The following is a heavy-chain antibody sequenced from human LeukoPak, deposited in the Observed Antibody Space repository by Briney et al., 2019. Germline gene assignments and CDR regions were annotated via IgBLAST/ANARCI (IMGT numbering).Heavy chain of an antibody. Sequence: SETLSPTCTVSGGSISSYYWSWIRQPPGKGLEWIGYIYYSGSTNYNPSLKSRVTISVDTSKNQFSLKLSSVTAADTAVYYCARGGSYGQPYYFDYWGQGTLVTVSS. D-gene: IGHD5-18*01. CDR1: GGSISSYY. J-gene: IGHJ4*02. CDR3: ARGGSYGQPYYFDY. V-gene: IGHV4-59*01. CDR2: IYYSGST.